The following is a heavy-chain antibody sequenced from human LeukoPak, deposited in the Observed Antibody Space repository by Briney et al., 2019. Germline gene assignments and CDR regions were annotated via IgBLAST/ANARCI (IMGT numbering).Heavy chain of an antibody. CDR2: IYYSGST. CDR3: ARVSYYYYYYMDV. CDR1: GGSISSHY. J-gene: IGHJ6*03. V-gene: IGHV4-59*11. Sequence: KTSETLSLTCTVSGGSISSHYWSWIRQPPGKGLEWIGYIYYSGSTNYNPSLKSRVTISVDTSKNQFSLKLSSVTAADTAVYYCARVSYYYYYYMDVWGKGTTVTVSS.